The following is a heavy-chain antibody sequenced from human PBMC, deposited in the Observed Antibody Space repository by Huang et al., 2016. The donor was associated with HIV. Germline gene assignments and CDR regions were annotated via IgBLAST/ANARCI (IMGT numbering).Heavy chain of an antibody. Sequence: QVRLQQWGGGLVRPSETLSRTCAVYGGSFGSHYWSWVRQSPGKGLEWIGETNLGRDTMCSPSHRTLVNFSGDTSKNQFALTVTSVTAADTAIYFCARGRDTAEMDTVDAGLDVWDQGTKVTVS. CDR2: TNLGRDT. D-gene: IGHD2-2*03. V-gene: IGHV4-34*02. CDR3: ARGRDTAEMDTVDAGLDV. J-gene: IGHJ3*01. CDR1: GGSFGSHY.